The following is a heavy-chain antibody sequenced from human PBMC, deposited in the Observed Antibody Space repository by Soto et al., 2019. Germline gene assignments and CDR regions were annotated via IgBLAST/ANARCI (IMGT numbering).Heavy chain of an antibody. D-gene: IGHD3-10*01. CDR1: GFTISGYA. J-gene: IGHJ4*02. V-gene: IGHV3-23*01. CDR3: ATGTYYYGSAPYYFDY. CDR2: ISDSGGST. Sequence: PGGSLSLSCAASGFTISGYAMSWVRQAPGQGLEWDSGISDSGGSTYYADSVQGRFTISRDNSKNTLYLHMNSLRAEDTAVYYCATGTYYYGSAPYYFDYWGQGTLVTVSS.